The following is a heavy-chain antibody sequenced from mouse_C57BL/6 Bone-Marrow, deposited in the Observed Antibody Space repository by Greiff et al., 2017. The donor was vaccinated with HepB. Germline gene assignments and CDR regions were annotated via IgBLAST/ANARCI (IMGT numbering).Heavy chain of an antibody. CDR1: GFTFSSYG. Sequence: DVKLQESGGDLVKPGGSLKLSCAASGFTFSSYGMSWVRQTPDKRLEWVATISSGGSYTYYPDSVKGRFTISRDNAKNTLYLQMSSLKSEDTAMYYCARGRTVVVGDYWGQGTTLTVSS. V-gene: IGHV5-6*02. J-gene: IGHJ2*01. CDR3: ARGRTVVVGDY. CDR2: ISSGGSYT. D-gene: IGHD1-1*01.